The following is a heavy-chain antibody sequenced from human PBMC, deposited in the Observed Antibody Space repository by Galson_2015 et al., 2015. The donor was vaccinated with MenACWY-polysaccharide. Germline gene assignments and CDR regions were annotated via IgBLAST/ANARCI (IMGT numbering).Heavy chain of an antibody. CDR1: GFTFRTFP. V-gene: IGHV3-23*01. D-gene: IGHD2-21*01. CDR3: AKSGGDGVTVFATVPTAPES. CDR2: ISGSGNSA. Sequence: SLRLSCAASGFTFRTFPMNWVRQTPGKGLEWVAGISGSGNSAFYADSARGRFTISRDNSRNTLYLQMNSLRADDTALYYCAKSGGDGVTVFATVPTAPESWGQGTLVTVSS. J-gene: IGHJ4*02.